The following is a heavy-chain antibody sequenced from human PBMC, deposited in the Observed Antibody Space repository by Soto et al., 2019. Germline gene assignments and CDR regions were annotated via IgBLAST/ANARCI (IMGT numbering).Heavy chain of an antibody. J-gene: IGHJ3*01. V-gene: IGHV1-69*13. CDR1: GGTFSSYA. CDR2: IIPIFGTA. CDR3: ARYKEVAAHDVFDF. Sequence: ASVKVSCKASGGTFSSYAISWVRQAPGQGLEWMGGIIPIFGTANYAQKFQGRVTITADESTSTAYMELSSLRSEDTAVYYCARYKEVAAHDVFDFWGKGTMVTVSS. D-gene: IGHD6-19*01.